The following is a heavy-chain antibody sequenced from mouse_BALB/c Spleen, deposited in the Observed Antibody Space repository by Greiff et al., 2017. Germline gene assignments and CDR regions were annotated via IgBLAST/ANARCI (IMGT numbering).Heavy chain of an antibody. V-gene: IGHV5-17*02. J-gene: IGHJ4*01. Sequence: EVKLVESGGGLVQPGGSRKLSCAASGFTFSSFGMHWVRQAPEKGLEWVAYISSGSSTIYYADTVKGRFTISRDNPKNTLFLQMTSLRSEDTAMYYCARGGTSGGYYYAMDYWGQGTSVTVSS. CDR3: ARGGTSGGYYYAMDY. CDR2: ISSGSSTI. CDR1: GFTFSSFG. D-gene: IGHD3-3*01.